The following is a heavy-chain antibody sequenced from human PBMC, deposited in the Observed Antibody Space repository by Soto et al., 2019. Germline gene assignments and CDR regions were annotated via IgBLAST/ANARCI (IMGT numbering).Heavy chain of an antibody. V-gene: IGHV3-49*01. CDR3: TRQRDCSSTGCLDYSYRGMDV. D-gene: IGHD2-2*01. CDR1: GFTFGDYA. J-gene: IGHJ6*02. Sequence: GGSLRLSCTTSGFTFGDYAMSWFRQAPGKGLEWVGFIRGEAYGGTTEYAASGKGRFTISREGSKSIAYLQRNNLKTEDTAVGYCTRQRDCSSTGCLDYSYRGMDVWGQGTTVTVSS. CDR2: IRGEAYGGTT.